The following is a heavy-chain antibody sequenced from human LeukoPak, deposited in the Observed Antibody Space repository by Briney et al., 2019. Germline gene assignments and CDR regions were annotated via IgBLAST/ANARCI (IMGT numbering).Heavy chain of an antibody. V-gene: IGHV5-51*01. CDR2: IYPGDSET. Sequence: GESLKISCKGSAVTFNNYWIGWVRQLPGKGLDWMGMIYPGDSETRYSPSFQGQVTMSVDKSVNTAYLHWAGLKASDTAMYFCARLATRLLDHWGQGTRVTVSS. D-gene: IGHD6-6*01. CDR3: ARLATRLLDH. CDR1: AVTFNNYW. J-gene: IGHJ4*02.